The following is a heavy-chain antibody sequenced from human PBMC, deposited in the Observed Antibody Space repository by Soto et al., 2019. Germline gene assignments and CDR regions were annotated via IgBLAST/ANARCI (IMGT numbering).Heavy chain of an antibody. Sequence: PGGSLRLSCAASGFTFSSDGMHWVRQAPGKGLEWVAVISYDGSNKYYADSVKGRFTISRDNSKNTLYLQMNSLRAEDTAVYYCAKGESGPGYYFDYWGQGTLVTVSS. V-gene: IGHV3-30*18. CDR1: GFTFSSDG. D-gene: IGHD3-10*01. J-gene: IGHJ4*02. CDR3: AKGESGPGYYFDY. CDR2: ISYDGSNK.